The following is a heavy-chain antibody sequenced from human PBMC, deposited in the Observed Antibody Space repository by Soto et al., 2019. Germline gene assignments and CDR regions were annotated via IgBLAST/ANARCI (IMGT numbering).Heavy chain of an antibody. CDR3: ARQLAGSYYFDF. D-gene: IGHD6-19*01. V-gene: IGHV5-51*01. CDR1: GYSFNSYW. CDR2: IYPGASDT. J-gene: IGHJ4*02. Sequence: GEALKSSYTGSGYSFNSYWIGGVRQMPRKCLQRMGIIYPGASDTRYRPSFHGQVTISADKSISSAYLQWSILKASDTAMYYCARQLAGSYYFDFWGQGTLVTVSS.